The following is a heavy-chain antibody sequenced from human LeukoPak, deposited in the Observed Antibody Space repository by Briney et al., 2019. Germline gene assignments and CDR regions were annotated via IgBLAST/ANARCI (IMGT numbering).Heavy chain of an antibody. V-gene: IGHV4-39*01. Sequence: SETLSLTCTVSGGSISSSSYNWGWIRQPPGKGLEWIGGIDNSGSTYYNPSLKSRVTISVDMSKNQFSLKLSSVTAADTAVYYCASRSWKLHAFDIWGQGTMVTVSS. J-gene: IGHJ3*02. CDR2: IDNSGST. CDR1: GGSISSSSYN. D-gene: IGHD4-23*01. CDR3: ASRSWKLHAFDI.